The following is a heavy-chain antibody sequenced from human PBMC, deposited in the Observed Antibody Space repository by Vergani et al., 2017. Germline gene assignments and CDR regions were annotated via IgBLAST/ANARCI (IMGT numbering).Heavy chain of an antibody. J-gene: IGHJ4*02. CDR2: IHTSGRT. Sequence: QVQLQESGPGLVKPSQTLSLTCTVSGGSINSHNYYWSWIRQPAGKGLEWIGRIHTSGRTNYNPSLKSRVTMSEDTSKNQFSLNLPSVTAAYTAVYFCARGSCLGGSCYKPLFDYWGQGILVTVSS. D-gene: IGHD2-15*01. CDR3: ARGSCLGGSCYKPLFDY. V-gene: IGHV4-61*02. CDR1: GGSINSHNYY.